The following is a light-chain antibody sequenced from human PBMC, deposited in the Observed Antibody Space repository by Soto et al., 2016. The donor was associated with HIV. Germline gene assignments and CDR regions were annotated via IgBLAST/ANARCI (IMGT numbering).Light chain of an antibody. CDR3: QQSYSTPPNT. CDR1: QGIANY. CDR2: GAS. Sequence: DIQMTQSPASLSASVGDRVAISCRASQGIANYVAWYQKKAGKSPKLLIYGASTLQPGVPSRFSGRGSGTDFTLTISSLQPEDFATYYCQQSYSTPPNTFGQGTKLEIK. J-gene: IGKJ2*01. V-gene: IGKV1-27*01.